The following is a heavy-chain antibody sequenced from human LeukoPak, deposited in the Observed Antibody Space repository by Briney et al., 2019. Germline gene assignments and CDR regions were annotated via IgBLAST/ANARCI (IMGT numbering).Heavy chain of an antibody. CDR2: ISNGGGST. CDR1: GFTFKNYA. Sequence: GGSLRLSCTASGFTFKNYAMSWGRQAPGKGLEWVSGISNGGGSTYYADSVKGRFTISRDNSKNTMYLQVDSLTAEDTALYYCAKTYYFDSTGSYYFDHWGHGTLVTVSS. V-gene: IGHV3-23*01. J-gene: IGHJ4*01. CDR3: AKTYYFDSTGSYYFDH. D-gene: IGHD3-22*01.